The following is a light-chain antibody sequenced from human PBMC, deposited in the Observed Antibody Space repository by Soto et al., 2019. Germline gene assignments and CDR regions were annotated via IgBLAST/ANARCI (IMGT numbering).Light chain of an antibody. J-gene: IGLJ2*01. V-gene: IGLV1-44*01. CDR2: RNH. CDR3: AAWDDSLRAVV. Sequence: QSVLTQSPSASGTPGQRVTISCSGSTSNIGTYAVNWYQQLPGTAPTLLIFRNHHRPSGVPDRFSGSKSGTSASLAISGPQSADEADYYCAAWDDSLRAVVFGGGTKLTVL. CDR1: TSNIGTYA.